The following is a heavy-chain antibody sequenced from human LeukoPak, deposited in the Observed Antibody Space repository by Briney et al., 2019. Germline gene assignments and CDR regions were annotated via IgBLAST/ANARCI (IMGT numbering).Heavy chain of an antibody. CDR3: ARDMTIFGVVTSHYYYYGMDV. Sequence: GGSLRLSCAASGFTFSSYWMSWVRQAPGKGLEWVANIKQDGSEKYYVDSVKGRFTISRDNAKNSLYLQMNSLRAEGTAVYYCARDMTIFGVVTSHYYYYGMDVWGQGTTVTVSS. CDR2: IKQDGSEK. D-gene: IGHD3-3*01. V-gene: IGHV3-7*01. J-gene: IGHJ6*02. CDR1: GFTFSSYW.